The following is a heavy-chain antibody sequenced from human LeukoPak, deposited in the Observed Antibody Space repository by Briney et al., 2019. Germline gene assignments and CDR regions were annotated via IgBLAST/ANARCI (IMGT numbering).Heavy chain of an antibody. CDR2: ISSSSSYI. CDR3: AGFSGSYSDAFDI. V-gene: IGHV3-21*01. J-gene: IGHJ3*02. D-gene: IGHD1-26*01. CDR1: GFTFSTYW. Sequence: GGSLRLSCAASGFTFSTYWMNWVRQAPGKGLEWVSSISSSSSYIYYADSVKGRFTISRDNAKNSLYLQMNSLRAEDTAVYYCAGFSGSYSDAFDIWGQGTMVTVSS.